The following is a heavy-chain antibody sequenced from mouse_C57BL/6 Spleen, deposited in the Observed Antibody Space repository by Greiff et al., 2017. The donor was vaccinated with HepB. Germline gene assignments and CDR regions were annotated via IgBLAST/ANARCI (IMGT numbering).Heavy chain of an antibody. J-gene: IGHJ4*01. CDR2: IDPNSGGT. D-gene: IGHD3-2*02. CDR3: ARKELRLDYAMDY. CDR1: GYTFTSYW. Sequence: QVQLKQPGAELVKPGASVKLSCKASGYTFTSYWMHWVKQRPGRGLEWIGRIDPNSGGTKYNEKFKSKATLTVDKPTSTAYMQLSSLTSEDSAVYYCARKELRLDYAMDYWGQGTSVTVSS. V-gene: IGHV1-72*01.